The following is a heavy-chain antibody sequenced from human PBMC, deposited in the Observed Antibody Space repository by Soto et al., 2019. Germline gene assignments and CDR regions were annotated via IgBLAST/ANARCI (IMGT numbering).Heavy chain of an antibody. V-gene: IGHV1-18*01. CDR2: SSAYNGNT. D-gene: IGHD4-17*01. Sequence: ASVKVSCKASGYTFTRYGISWVRQAPGQGLEWMGWSSAYNGNTNYAQKLQGRVTMTTDTSTSTAYRELRSLRSDDTAVYYCARENCGDYASNDHDAFDIWGQGTMLTVSS. CDR1: GYTFTRYG. CDR3: ARENCGDYASNDHDAFDI. J-gene: IGHJ3*02.